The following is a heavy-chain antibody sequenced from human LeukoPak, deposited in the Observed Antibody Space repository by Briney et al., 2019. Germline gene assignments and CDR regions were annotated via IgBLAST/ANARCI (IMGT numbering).Heavy chain of an antibody. J-gene: IGHJ4*02. CDR2: ILNDGSTR. Sequence: PGGSLRLSCAASGFTFSGFGMNWVRQAPGKGLEWVTFILNDGSTRYYADSVKGRFTISRDNSKNTLFLQMDSLRPEDTGVYYCARGRGGNGFSHFDYWGQGTLVTVSS. D-gene: IGHD4-23*01. CDR1: GFTFSGFG. CDR3: ARGRGGNGFSHFDY. V-gene: IGHV3-30-3*01.